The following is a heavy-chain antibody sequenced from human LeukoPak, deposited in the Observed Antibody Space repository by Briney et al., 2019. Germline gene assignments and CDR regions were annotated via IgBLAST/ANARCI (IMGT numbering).Heavy chain of an antibody. CDR1: GGSISSSSYY. D-gene: IGHD3-10*01. CDR3: ARFRRRITMVRGVIIFEYYFDY. CDR2: IYYSGST. Sequence: SETLSLTCTVSGGSISSSSYYWGWIRQPPGKGLEGVGRIYYSGSTYYNPSLKRLVTISVDTSKNQFYLKLSSVTAADTAVYYCARFRRRITMVRGVIIFEYYFDYWGQGTLVTVSS. J-gene: IGHJ4*02. V-gene: IGHV4-39*07.